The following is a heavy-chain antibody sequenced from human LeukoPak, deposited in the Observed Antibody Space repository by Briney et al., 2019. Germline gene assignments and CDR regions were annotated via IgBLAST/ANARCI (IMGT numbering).Heavy chain of an antibody. CDR1: TFTFSSYE. V-gene: IGHV3-48*03. CDR2: ISRSGSTI. D-gene: IGHD5-12*01. J-gene: IGHJ4*02. Sequence: TGGSLRPSCAASTFTFSSYEMNWVRQAPGKGLEWISYISRSGSTIYYADSVKGRFTTSRDNAKNSLYLQMNSLRAEDTAVYYCASGYDLPYWGQGTLVTVSS. CDR3: ASGYDLPY.